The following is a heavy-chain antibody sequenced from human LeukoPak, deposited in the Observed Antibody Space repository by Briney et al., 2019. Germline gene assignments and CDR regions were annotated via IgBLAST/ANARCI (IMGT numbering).Heavy chain of an antibody. Sequence: GGSLRLSCAASGFTFSSYSMNWVRQAPGKGLEWVSSICSSSSYIYYADSVKVRFTISRANAKNSLYLQMTSLTPEDTAVYYCARKNLWFGGHDAFDIWGQGTMVTASS. D-gene: IGHD3-10*01. CDR2: ICSSSSYI. V-gene: IGHV3-21*01. CDR1: GFTFSSYS. J-gene: IGHJ3*02. CDR3: ARKNLWFGGHDAFDI.